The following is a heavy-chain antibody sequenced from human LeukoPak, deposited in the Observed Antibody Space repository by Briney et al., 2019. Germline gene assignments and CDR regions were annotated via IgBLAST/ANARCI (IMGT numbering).Heavy chain of an antibody. CDR2: IYYSGST. V-gene: IGHV4-59*08. CDR3: ARHDAVTTSDWYFDL. Sequence: SETLSLTCTVSGGSISSYYWSWIRQPPGKGLEWIGYIYYSGSTNYNPSLKSRVTISVDTSKNQFSLKLSSVTAADTAVYYCARHDAVTTSDWYFDLWGRGTLVTVSS. CDR1: GGSISSYY. D-gene: IGHD4-17*01. J-gene: IGHJ2*01.